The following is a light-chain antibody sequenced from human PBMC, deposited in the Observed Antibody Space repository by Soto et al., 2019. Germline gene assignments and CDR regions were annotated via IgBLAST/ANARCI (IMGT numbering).Light chain of an antibody. CDR3: QQYNTWPPT. J-gene: IGKJ3*01. V-gene: IGKV3-20*01. Sequence: EIVLTQSPGTLSLSPGERATLSCRASQSVSSSYLAWYQQKPGQAPRLLIYGASSRATGIPDRFTGSGSGTEFTLAINSLQSEGFAVYWCQQYNTWPPTFGPGTTVDIK. CDR2: GAS. CDR1: QSVSSSY.